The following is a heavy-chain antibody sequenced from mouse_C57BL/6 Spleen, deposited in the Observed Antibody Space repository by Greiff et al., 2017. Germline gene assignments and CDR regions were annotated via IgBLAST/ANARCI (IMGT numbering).Heavy chain of an antibody. Sequence: VQLQQSVAELVRPGASVKLSCTASGYNIKNTYMNWVKQRPEQGLEWIGRIDPANGNTKYAPKFQGKATITADTSSNTAYLLLSSLTSEDTAIYYCARPYGSSPYYYAMEDWGTGTSVTVSS. V-gene: IGHV14-3*01. D-gene: IGHD1-1*01. CDR3: ARPYGSSPYYYAMED. J-gene: IGHJ4*01. CDR2: IDPANGNT. CDR1: GYNIKNTY.